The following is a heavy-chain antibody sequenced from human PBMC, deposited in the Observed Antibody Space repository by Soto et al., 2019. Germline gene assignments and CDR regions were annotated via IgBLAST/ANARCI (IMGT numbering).Heavy chain of an antibody. V-gene: IGHV5-51*01. Sequence: PGESLKISCKGSGYSFTTYWIGWVRQMPGKGLEWMGIIYPGDSDTRYSPSFQGQVTMSADKSISIAYLQWSSLKASDTAMYYCARLPEMATSIFDYWGQGTQVTVSS. J-gene: IGHJ4*02. CDR2: IYPGDSDT. CDR1: GYSFTTYW. D-gene: IGHD5-12*01. CDR3: ARLPEMATSIFDY.